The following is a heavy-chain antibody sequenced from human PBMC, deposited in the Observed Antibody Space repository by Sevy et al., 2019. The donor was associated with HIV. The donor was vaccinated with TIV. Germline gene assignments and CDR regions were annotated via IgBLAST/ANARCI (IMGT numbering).Heavy chain of an antibody. CDR2: LSFGCGKI. Sequence: GGSLRLCCAASGFDFSIYSMSWVRQAPGKGLEWVSTLSFGCGKINYADSVKGRFTISRDNSKSSVYLQMNNMRVDDTAVYYCAREGCTKPHDYWGQGTLVTVS. J-gene: IGHJ4*02. V-gene: IGHV3-23*01. D-gene: IGHD2-8*01. CDR3: AREGCTKPHDY. CDR1: GFDFSIYS.